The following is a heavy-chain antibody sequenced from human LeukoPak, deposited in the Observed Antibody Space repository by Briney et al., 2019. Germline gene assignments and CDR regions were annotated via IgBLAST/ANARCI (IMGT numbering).Heavy chain of an antibody. CDR2: ISGSGGGT. D-gene: IGHD2-2*01. Sequence: GGSLRLSCAASGFTFSSYGMSWVRQAPGKGLEWVSAISGSGGGTYYADSVKGRFTISRDNAKNSLYLQMNSLRAEDTAVYYCARDVGYCSSTSCSYYFDYWGQGTLVTVSS. V-gene: IGHV3-23*01. CDR3: ARDVGYCSSTSCSYYFDY. CDR1: GFTFSSYG. J-gene: IGHJ4*02.